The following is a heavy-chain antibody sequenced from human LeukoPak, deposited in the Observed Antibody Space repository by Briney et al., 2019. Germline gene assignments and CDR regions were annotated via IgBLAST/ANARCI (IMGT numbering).Heavy chain of an antibody. CDR3: AKRVVVGATSPYSDFQD. CDR1: GFTSTSYS. J-gene: IGHJ1*01. CDR2: ISGGGGST. D-gene: IGHD1-26*01. V-gene: IGHV3-23*01. Sequence: GGSLRLSCAASGFTSTSYSMNWVRQAPGKGLEWVSTISGGGGSTYYAGSVKGRFSISRDNSKNTLYLQMDSLRAEDTALYYCAKRVVVGATSPYSDFQDWGQGTLVTVSS.